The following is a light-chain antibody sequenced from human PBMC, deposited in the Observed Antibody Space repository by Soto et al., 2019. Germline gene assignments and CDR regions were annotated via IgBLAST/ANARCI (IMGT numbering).Light chain of an antibody. CDR2: AAS. Sequence: DIQMTQSPSSLSASVGDRVTITCRASQRINSDLNWYQQTPGKAPELLIYAASSLHSGVPSRFSGSGSGTEFTLTITSLQPEDFATYYCQQSHNTPRTFGQGTKVEIK. CDR3: QQSHNTPRT. J-gene: IGKJ1*01. CDR1: QRINSD. V-gene: IGKV1-39*01.